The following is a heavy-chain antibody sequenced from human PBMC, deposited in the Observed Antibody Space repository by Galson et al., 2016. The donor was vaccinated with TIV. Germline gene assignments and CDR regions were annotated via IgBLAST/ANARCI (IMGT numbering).Heavy chain of an antibody. CDR1: GFSFSNYA. CDR2: IGGSGGSP. Sequence: SLRLSCAASGFSFSNYAMSWVRQAPGRGLEWVSGIGGSGGSPNYGDSVKGRFTIFRDNSKNILYLQMNSLRAEDTTVYYCAKRPIITIFGAGSNYFDTWGQGTLVTVSS. D-gene: IGHD3-3*01. V-gene: IGHV3-23*01. J-gene: IGHJ4*02. CDR3: AKRPIITIFGAGSNYFDT.